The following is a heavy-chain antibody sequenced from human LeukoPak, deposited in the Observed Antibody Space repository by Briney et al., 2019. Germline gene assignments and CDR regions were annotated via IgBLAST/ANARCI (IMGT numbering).Heavy chain of an antibody. CDR1: GGTFGSHT. D-gene: IGHD1-1*01. Sequence: SVRVSCKASGGTFGSHTFNWVRQAPGQGLEWMGGITPIYGTRDYAQSFQGRVTISADESTSTAYIELSSLRPDDTAVYYCAREANFYYYMDVWGKGTTVTVSS. CDR2: ITPIYGTR. V-gene: IGHV1-69*01. J-gene: IGHJ6*03. CDR3: AREANFYYYMDV.